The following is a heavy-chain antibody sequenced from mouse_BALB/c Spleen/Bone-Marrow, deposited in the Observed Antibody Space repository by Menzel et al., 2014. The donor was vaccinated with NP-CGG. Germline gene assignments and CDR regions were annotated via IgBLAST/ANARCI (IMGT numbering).Heavy chain of an antibody. CDR2: IDPENGNT. Sequence: EVQLQQSGAELVRPGALVKLSYKASGFNIKDYYMYWVKQRPEQGLEWIGWIDPENGNTIYDPKFQGKASITVDTSSNTAYLQLSSLTSEDTAFYYCASYYRVDRYFDVWGAGTTVTVSS. V-gene: IGHV14-1*02. D-gene: IGHD2-12*01. CDR3: ASYYRVDRYFDV. J-gene: IGHJ1*01. CDR1: GFNIKDYY.